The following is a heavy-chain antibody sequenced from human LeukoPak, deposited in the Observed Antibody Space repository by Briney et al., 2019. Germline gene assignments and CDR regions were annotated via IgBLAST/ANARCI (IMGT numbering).Heavy chain of an antibody. CDR1: GYTFTSYG. Sequence: ASVKVSCKASGYTFTSYGISWVRQAPGQGLEWMGWISAYNGNTNYAQKLQGRVTMTTGTSTSTAYMELRSLRSDDTAVYYCARLETTPPWIQLWSYYYYYGMDVWGQGTTVTVSS. D-gene: IGHD5-18*01. CDR3: ARLETTPPWIQLWSYYYYYGMDV. V-gene: IGHV1-18*01. CDR2: ISAYNGNT. J-gene: IGHJ6*02.